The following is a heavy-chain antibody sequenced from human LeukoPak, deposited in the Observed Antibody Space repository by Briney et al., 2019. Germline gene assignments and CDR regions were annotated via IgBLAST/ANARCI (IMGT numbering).Heavy chain of an antibody. Sequence: ASVKISSKASGYTFNSYSMHWGRHAPGQTLVWRGWINPANGYTKYSQQIQGRVTITRDISGSTAYMELSSLRSEDTAVYYCARAVEYYYDSSAVWEDATFDIWGQGTMVTVSS. CDR3: ARAVEYYYDSSAVWEDATFDI. CDR1: GYTFNSYS. CDR2: INPANGYT. D-gene: IGHD3-22*01. J-gene: IGHJ3*02. V-gene: IGHV1-3*01.